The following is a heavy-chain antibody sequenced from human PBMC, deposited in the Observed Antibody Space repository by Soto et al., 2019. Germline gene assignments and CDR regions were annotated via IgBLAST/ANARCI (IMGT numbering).Heavy chain of an antibody. CDR1: GFTFSHYC. CDR2: ISSSTTYI. CDR3: ESCRDPYYYYYGMDV. V-gene: IGHV3-21*01. Sequence: GVLRVSFSASGFTFSHYCMNWVRQAPGKGLEWVSSISSSTTYIYYADSVKGRFTISRDNAKNSLYLQMNRLRAEDTAVYYCESCRDPYYYYYGMDVWGQGTTVTV. J-gene: IGHJ6*02.